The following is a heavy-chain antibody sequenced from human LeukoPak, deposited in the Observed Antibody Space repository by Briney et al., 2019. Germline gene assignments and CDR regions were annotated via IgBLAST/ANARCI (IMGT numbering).Heavy chain of an antibody. CDR1: GGSMSHFH. D-gene: IGHD4-17*01. J-gene: IGHJ4*02. CDR2: LFYNEDA. Sequence: PSETLSPTCAVSGGSMSHFHWNWFRQPPGKGLEWIGSLFYNEDAKYNPSVKSRVTMSIDASKSQFSLRLTSVTAADTAVYYCAKGETATTSPFDHWGQGLLVTVSS. V-gene: IGHV4-59*01. CDR3: AKGETATTSPFDH.